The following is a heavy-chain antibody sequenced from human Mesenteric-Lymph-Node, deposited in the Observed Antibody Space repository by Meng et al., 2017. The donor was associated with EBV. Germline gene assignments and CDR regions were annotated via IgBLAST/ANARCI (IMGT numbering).Heavy chain of an antibody. Sequence: HITLKESVPTPVKPTNTLELAVTFSGFSLTTRAGALGLIRQAPGGALEWLALVNWDDDKRYSPSLKSRLTITKDTSKNQVVLTMTNMDPVDTATYYCAHTQGIAAAGHLEPWGQGTLVTVSS. J-gene: IGHJ5*02. CDR1: GFSLTTRAGA. V-gene: IGHV2-5*02. CDR3: AHTQGIAAAGHLEP. CDR2: VNWDDDK. D-gene: IGHD6-13*01.